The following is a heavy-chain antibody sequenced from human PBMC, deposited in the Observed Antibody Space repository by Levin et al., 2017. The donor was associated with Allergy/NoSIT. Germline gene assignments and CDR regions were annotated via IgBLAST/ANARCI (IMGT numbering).Heavy chain of an antibody. CDR3: ARGWGGILDY. J-gene: IGHJ4*02. Sequence: GESLKISCAASGFTVSSNYMSWVRQAPGKGLEWVSVIYSGGSTYYADSVKGRFTISRDSSKNTLYLQMNSLRAEDTAVYYCARGWGGILDYWGQGTLVTVSS. CDR1: GFTVSSNY. V-gene: IGHV3-53*01. CDR2: IYSGGST. D-gene: IGHD1-26*01.